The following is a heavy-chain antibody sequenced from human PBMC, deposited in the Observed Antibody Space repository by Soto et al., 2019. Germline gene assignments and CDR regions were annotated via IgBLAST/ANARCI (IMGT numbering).Heavy chain of an antibody. V-gene: IGHV1-3*01. Sequence: GASVKVSCKTSGYTFTRYAMHWVRQAPGQRLEWMGWINAGYGNTAYSQNFQGRVTLTRDTSASTAYMELSSLRSEDTAVYYCARAGDDCSTTTCYIIDYWGQGTLVTVSS. CDR2: INAGYGNT. J-gene: IGHJ4*02. CDR1: GYTFTRYA. CDR3: ARAGDDCSTTTCYIIDY. D-gene: IGHD2-2*02.